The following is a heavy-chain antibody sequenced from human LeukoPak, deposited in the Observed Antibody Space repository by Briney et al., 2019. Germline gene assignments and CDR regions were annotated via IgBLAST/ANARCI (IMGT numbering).Heavy chain of an antibody. Sequence: SETLSLTCAVYGGSFSGYYWSWIRQPPGKGLEWIGEINHSGSTNYNPSLKSRVTISVDTSKNQFSLELSSVTAADTAVYYCARARQTLSIVGATRNYFDYWGQGTLVTVSS. D-gene: IGHD1-26*01. J-gene: IGHJ4*02. CDR2: INHSGST. CDR3: ARARQTLSIVGATRNYFDY. V-gene: IGHV4-34*01. CDR1: GGSFSGYY.